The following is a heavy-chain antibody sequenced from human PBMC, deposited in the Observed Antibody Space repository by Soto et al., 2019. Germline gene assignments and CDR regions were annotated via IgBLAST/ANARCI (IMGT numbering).Heavy chain of an antibody. CDR2: IIPIFGTA. D-gene: IGHD4-17*01. CDR1: GGTFSSYA. CDR3: ARDESGDRYQYYYGMDV. J-gene: IGHJ6*02. Sequence: SVKVSCKASGGTFSSYAISWVRQAPGQGLEWMGGIIPIFGTANYAQKFQGRVTITADESTGTAYMELSSLRSEDTAVYYCARDESGDRYQYYYGMDVSGQATTLTGS. V-gene: IGHV1-69*13.